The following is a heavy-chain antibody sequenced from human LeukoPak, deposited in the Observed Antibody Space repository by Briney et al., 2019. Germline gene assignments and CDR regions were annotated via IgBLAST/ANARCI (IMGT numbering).Heavy chain of an antibody. V-gene: IGHV4-34*01. D-gene: IGHD3-3*01. Sequence: SETLSLTCAVYGGSFSGYYWSWIRQPPGKGLEWIGEINHSENTDYNPSLKSRVTISVDTSKNQLSLKLSSLTAADTAVYYCARHLRWRTSFSPFDYWGQGTLVTVSS. CDR1: GGSFSGYY. J-gene: IGHJ4*02. CDR2: INHSENT. CDR3: ARHLRWRTSFSPFDY.